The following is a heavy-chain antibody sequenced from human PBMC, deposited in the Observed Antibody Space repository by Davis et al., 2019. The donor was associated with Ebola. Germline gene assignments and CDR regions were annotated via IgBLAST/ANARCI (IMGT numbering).Heavy chain of an antibody. CDR1: GGSFSGYY. V-gene: IGHV4-34*01. Sequence: GSLRLSCAVYGGSFSGYYWSWIRQPPGKGLEWIGEINHSGSTNYNPSLKSRATISVDTSKNQFSLKLSSVTAADTAVYYCARSRWFRGRDAFDIWGQGTMVTVSS. J-gene: IGHJ3*02. D-gene: IGHD3-10*01. CDR2: INHSGST. CDR3: ARSRWFRGRDAFDI.